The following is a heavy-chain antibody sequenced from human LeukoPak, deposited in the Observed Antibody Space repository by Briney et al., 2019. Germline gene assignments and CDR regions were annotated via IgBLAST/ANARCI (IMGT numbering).Heavy chain of an antibody. CDR2: IKPDSGAT. CDR3: TRDGDWDRQDFDL. V-gene: IGHV1-2*02. J-gene: IGHJ4*02. Sequence: GDSVKVSCKASGYNLGAFYMYWVRQAPGQGLEWMGWIKPDSGATLYSQKFQGRVTMTRDTSITTLYMELSSLTSDDTAVYYCTRDGDWDRQDFDLWGQGTLVTVSS. D-gene: IGHD2-21*02. CDR1: GYNLGAFY.